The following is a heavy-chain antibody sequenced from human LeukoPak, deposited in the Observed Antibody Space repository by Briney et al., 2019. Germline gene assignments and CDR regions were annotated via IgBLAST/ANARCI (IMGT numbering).Heavy chain of an antibody. Sequence: GGSLRLSCAASGFTFSSYGMHWVRQAPGKGLEWVAVISYDGSNKYYADSVKGRFTISRDNSKNTLYLQMNSLRAEDTAVYYCAKASVAAARTGEFDYWGQGTLVTVSS. J-gene: IGHJ4*02. D-gene: IGHD6-13*01. CDR3: AKASVAAARTGEFDY. CDR1: GFTFSSYG. V-gene: IGHV3-30*18. CDR2: ISYDGSNK.